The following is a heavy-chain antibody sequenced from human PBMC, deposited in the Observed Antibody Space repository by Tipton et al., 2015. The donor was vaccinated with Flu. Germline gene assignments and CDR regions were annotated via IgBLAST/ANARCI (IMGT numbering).Heavy chain of an antibody. Sequence: QLVQSGGGVVQPGGSLRLSCAASGFTFRTNGMHWVRQAPGKGLEWVSYISSGGTSVYYADSVKGRFTISRDNAKNLLFLQMNSLRAEDTAFYYCARGGWASNSNNLLDYWGQGTLVTVSS. J-gene: IGHJ4*02. D-gene: IGHD1/OR15-1a*01. V-gene: IGHV3-48*03. CDR2: ISSGGTSV. CDR1: GFTFRTNG. CDR3: ARGGWASNSNNLLDY.